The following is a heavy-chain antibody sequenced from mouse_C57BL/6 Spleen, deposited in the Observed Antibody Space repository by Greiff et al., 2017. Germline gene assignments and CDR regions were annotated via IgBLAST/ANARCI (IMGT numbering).Heavy chain of an antibody. CDR3: SRGYGSSPYYFDY. D-gene: IGHD1-1*01. CDR2: IYPGDGDT. CDR1: GYAFSSSW. V-gene: IGHV1-82*01. Sequence: VQLVESGPELVKPGASVKISCKASGYAFSSSWMNWVKRRHGKGLEWIGRIYPGDGDTNYNGKFKGKATLTADKSSSTAYMQLSSLTSEDSAVYFCSRGYGSSPYYFDYWGQGTTLTVSS. J-gene: IGHJ2*01.